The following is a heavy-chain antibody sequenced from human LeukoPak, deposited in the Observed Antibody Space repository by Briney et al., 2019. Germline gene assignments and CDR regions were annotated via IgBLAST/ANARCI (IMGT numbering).Heavy chain of an antibody. V-gene: IGHV3-53*01. CDR1: GFTVSSNY. CDR2: IYSGGST. D-gene: IGHD1-26*01. Sequence: GGSLRLSCAASGFTVSSNYMSWVRQALGKGLEWVSVIYSGGSTYYADSVKGRFTISRDNSKNTLYLQMNSLRAEDTAVYYCARALGGSYGYFDYWGQGTLVTVSS. J-gene: IGHJ4*02. CDR3: ARALGGSYGYFDY.